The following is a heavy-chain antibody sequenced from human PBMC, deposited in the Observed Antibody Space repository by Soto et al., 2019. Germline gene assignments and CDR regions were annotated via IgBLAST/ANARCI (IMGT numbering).Heavy chain of an antibody. CDR3: ARAYYYDSSGYLNWFDP. Sequence: GGSLRLSCAASGFTFSSYAMHWVRQAPGKGLEYVSAISSSSSTIYYADSVKGRFTISRDNAKNSLYLQMNSLRAEDTAVYYCARAYYYDSSGYLNWFDPWGQGTLVTVSS. J-gene: IGHJ5*02. CDR2: ISSSSSTI. V-gene: IGHV3-48*01. D-gene: IGHD3-22*01. CDR1: GFTFSSYA.